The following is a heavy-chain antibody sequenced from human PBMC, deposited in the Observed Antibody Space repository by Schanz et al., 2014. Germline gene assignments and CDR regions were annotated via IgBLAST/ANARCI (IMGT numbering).Heavy chain of an antibody. D-gene: IGHD3-10*01. CDR2: ISSGSSYA. Sequence: QVQLVESGGGLVKPGGSLRLSCAASGFTFRDYYMSWIRQAPGKGLEWVSDISSGSSYANYADSVKGRFTISRDNAKNSRDLQMNGLRAEDTAVYYGARDFDDRRSYGSGYCLGDCMDVWGQGTTVTVSS. CDR1: GFTFRDYY. V-gene: IGHV3-11*05. J-gene: IGHJ6*02. CDR3: ARDFDDRRSYGSGYCLGDCMDV.